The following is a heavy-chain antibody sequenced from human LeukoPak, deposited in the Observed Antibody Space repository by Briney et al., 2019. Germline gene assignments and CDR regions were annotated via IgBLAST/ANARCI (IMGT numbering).Heavy chain of an antibody. CDR1: GYTFTSYG. V-gene: IGHV1-18*04. D-gene: IGHD3-10*01. CDR3: ARSHRYYGSGSYSTIDS. CDR2: ISVYNGNT. J-gene: IGHJ4*02. Sequence: ASVKVSCKASGYTFTSYGISWVRQAPGQGLERMGWISVYNGNTNYARKFQGRVAMTTDTSTSTAYMELRSLRSDDTAIYYCARSHRYYGSGSYSTIDSWGQGTLVTVSS.